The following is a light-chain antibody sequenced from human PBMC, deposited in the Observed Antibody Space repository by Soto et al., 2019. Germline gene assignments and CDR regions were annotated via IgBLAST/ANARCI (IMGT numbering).Light chain of an antibody. CDR2: DDY. Sequence: QSALSQPASVSGSPGQSITISCTGTSSDVGTYSLVSWYQQHPGKAPKVMIYDDYKRPSGVSNRFSGSKSGNTASLTISGLQAEDESDYYCCSYASSSTFVFGGGTKLTVL. CDR1: SSDVGTYSL. J-gene: IGLJ2*01. V-gene: IGLV2-23*02. CDR3: CSYASSSTFV.